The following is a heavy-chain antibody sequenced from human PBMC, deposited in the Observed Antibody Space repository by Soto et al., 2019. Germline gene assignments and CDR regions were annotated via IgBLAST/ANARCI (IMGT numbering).Heavy chain of an antibody. D-gene: IGHD3-10*01. CDR2: IWYDGSNK. J-gene: IGHJ6*02. Sequence: GGSLSLSCAASGFPFSSYGMHWVRQAPGKGLEWVAVIWYDGSNKYYADSVKGRFTISRDNSKNTLYLQMNSLRAEDTAVYYCAREVREYYGSGSYSDYYYGMDVWGQGTTVTVSS. V-gene: IGHV3-33*01. CDR3: AREVREYYGSGSYSDYYYGMDV. CDR1: GFPFSSYG.